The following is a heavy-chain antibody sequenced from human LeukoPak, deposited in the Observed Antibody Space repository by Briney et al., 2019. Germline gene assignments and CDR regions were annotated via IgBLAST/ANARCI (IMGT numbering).Heavy chain of an antibody. J-gene: IGHJ4*02. Sequence: PGGSLRLSCAASGFTFSSYDMNWVRQAPGKGLEWVSYISSRSNTIYYADSVKGRFTISRDNAKNSLYLQMNSLRAEDTALYYCARGVATITRRYFDYWGQGTLVTVS. CDR1: GFTFSSYD. CDR2: ISSRSNTI. D-gene: IGHD5-12*01. CDR3: ARGVATITRRYFDY. V-gene: IGHV3-48*03.